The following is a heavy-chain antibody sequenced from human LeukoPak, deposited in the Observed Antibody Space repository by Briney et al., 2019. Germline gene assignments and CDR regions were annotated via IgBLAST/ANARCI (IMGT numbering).Heavy chain of an antibody. CDR1: GFTFNMYA. CDR3: ARNYGDYVNWFDP. V-gene: IGHV3-23*01. J-gene: IGHJ5*02. Sequence: GGSLRLSCAASGFTFNMYAMSWVRQAPGKGLEWVSTIGGSGGSTFYADSVKGRFTISRDNSKNTLYLQVNSLRAEDTALYYCARNYGDYVNWFDPWGQGTLVTVSS. CDR2: IGGSGGST. D-gene: IGHD4-17*01.